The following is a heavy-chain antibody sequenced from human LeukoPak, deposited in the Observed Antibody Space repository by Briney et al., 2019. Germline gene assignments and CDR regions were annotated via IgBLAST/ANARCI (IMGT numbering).Heavy chain of an antibody. CDR2: IYPGDSDT. Sequence: GESLKISCKGSGYSFTSYWIGWVRQMPGKGLEWIGIIYPGDSDTRYSPSFQGQVTISADKSISTAYLQWSSLKASDTAMYYCARPGSTIKSPFDYWGQGTLVTVSS. D-gene: IGHD5/OR15-5a*01. CDR3: ARPGSTIKSPFDY. CDR1: GYSFTSYW. V-gene: IGHV5-51*01. J-gene: IGHJ4*02.